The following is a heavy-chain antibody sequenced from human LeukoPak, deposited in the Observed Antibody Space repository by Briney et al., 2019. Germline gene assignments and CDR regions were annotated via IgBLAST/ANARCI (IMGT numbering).Heavy chain of an antibody. CDR3: ARLRLSGGSFSVGWFDP. D-gene: IGHD1-26*01. CDR1: AEVITSNNW. J-gene: IGHJ5*02. V-gene: IGHV4-4*02. CDR2: IFHSGTT. Sequence: PSGTLSLTCTVSAEVITSNNWWSWVRQSPGKGLEWIGEIFHSGTTRYKASLESRVTMLLDKSKNQFSLRLNSVTAADTAVYFCARLRLSGGSFSVGWFDPWGQGSQVTVSS.